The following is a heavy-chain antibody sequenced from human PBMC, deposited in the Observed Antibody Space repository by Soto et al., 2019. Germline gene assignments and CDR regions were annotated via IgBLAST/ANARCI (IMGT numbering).Heavy chain of an antibody. CDR1: GCSISSYY. V-gene: IGHV4-59*01. CDR3: ARDLTVTTTWTNYYYGMDV. Sequence: SETLSLTCTFSGCSISSYYWSWIRQPPGKGLEWIGYIYYSGSTNYNPSLKSRVTISVDTSKNQFSLKLSSVTAADTAVYYCARDLTVTTTWTNYYYGMDVWGQGTTVTVSS. J-gene: IGHJ6*02. D-gene: IGHD4-17*01. CDR2: IYYSGST.